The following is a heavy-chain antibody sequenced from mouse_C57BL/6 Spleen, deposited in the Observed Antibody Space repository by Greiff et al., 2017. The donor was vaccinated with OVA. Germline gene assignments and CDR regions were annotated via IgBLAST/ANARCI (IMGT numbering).Heavy chain of an antibody. CDR2: IDPSDSYT. Sequence: VKLVESGAELVRPGTSVKLSCKASGYTFTSYWMHWVKQRPGQGLEWIGVIDPSDSYTNYNQKFKGKATLTVDTSSSTAYMQLSSLTSEDSAVYYCAREGSYDSPWFAYWGQGTLVTVSA. V-gene: IGHV1-59*01. D-gene: IGHD2-4*01. CDR3: AREGSYDSPWFAY. J-gene: IGHJ3*01. CDR1: GYTFTSYW.